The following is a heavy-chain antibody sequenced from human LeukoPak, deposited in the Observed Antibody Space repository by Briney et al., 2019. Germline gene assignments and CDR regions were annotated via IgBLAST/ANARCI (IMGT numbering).Heavy chain of an antibody. D-gene: IGHD5-18*01. Sequence: AGGALRLSRAPSGFNLSIHAMSGVPQAPGKGLEWVSAVSGSGDKTYYPNSWKGRPTIPRENSKNTLCLQMSSLRAENTAVYYCACTAYYYYYLDVWGKGTTVTVSS. CDR3: ACTAYYYYYLDV. V-gene: IGHV3-23*01. CDR2: VSGSGDKT. CDR1: GFNLSIHA. J-gene: IGHJ6*03.